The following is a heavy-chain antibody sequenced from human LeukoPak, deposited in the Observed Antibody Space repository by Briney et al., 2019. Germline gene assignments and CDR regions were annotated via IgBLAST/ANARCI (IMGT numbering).Heavy chain of an antibody. V-gene: IGHV4-4*07. Sequence: PSETLSLTCTVSGGSISSYYWSWIRQPAGKGLEGIGRIYTSGSTNYNPSLKRRVTMSVDTSKNQFSLKPSSVTAADTAVYYCARDWRGVTMVRGKNWFDPWGQGTLVTVSS. D-gene: IGHD3-10*01. J-gene: IGHJ5*02. CDR3: ARDWRGVTMVRGKNWFDP. CDR2: IYTSGST. CDR1: GGSISSYY.